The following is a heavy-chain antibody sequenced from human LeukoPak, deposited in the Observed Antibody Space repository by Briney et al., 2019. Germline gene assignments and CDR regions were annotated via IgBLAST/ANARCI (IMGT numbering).Heavy chain of an antibody. CDR3: TSERRDGYALYYFGY. Sequence: SETLSLTCTVSGGSISSSSYYWGWIRQPPGKGLEWIGSIYYSGSTYYNPSLKSRVTISVDTSKNQFSLKLSSVTAADTAVYYCTSERRDGYALYYFGYWGQGTLVTVSS. J-gene: IGHJ4*02. V-gene: IGHV4-39*07. D-gene: IGHD5-24*01. CDR1: GGSISSSSYY. CDR2: IYYSGST.